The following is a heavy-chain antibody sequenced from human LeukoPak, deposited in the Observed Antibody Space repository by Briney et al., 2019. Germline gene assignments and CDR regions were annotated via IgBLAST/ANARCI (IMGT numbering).Heavy chain of an antibody. CDR1: GGSISSGSYY. Sequence: SETLSLTCTVSGGSISSGSYYWSWIRQPAGKGLEWIGRIYTSGSTNYNPSLKSRVTMSVDTSKNQFSLKLISVTAADTAVYYCARDRYGTQVVPAATSYYYYMDVWGKGTTVTISS. CDR3: ARDRYGTQVVPAATSYYYYMDV. D-gene: IGHD2-2*01. J-gene: IGHJ6*03. V-gene: IGHV4-61*02. CDR2: IYTSGST.